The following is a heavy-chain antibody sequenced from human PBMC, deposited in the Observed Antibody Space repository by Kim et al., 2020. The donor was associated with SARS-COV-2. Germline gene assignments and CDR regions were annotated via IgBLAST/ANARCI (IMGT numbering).Heavy chain of an antibody. CDR3: ARRSPRGDAFDI. CDR1: GFTFSSYA. CDR2: ISSSSSTI. J-gene: IGHJ3*02. V-gene: IGHV3-48*02. Sequence: GALRLSCAASGFTFSSYAMNWVRQAPGKGLEWVSYISSSSSTIYYADSVKGRFTISRDNAKNSLYLQTNSLRDEDTAVYYCARRSPRGDAFDIWGQGTMVTVSS.